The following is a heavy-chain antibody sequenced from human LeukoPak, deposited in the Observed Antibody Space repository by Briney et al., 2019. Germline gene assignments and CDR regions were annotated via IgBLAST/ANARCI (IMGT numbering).Heavy chain of an antibody. CDR3: ARDPYCSIGSCYSDY. CDR2: ISGNGGNT. Sequence: PGGSLRLSCVASGFTFTSYAMDWVRQAPGKGLEFVSGISGNGGNTYYADSVKGRFTISRDNSKNTLYLQMGSLRAEDTAIYYCARDPYCSIGSCYSDYWGQGTLVTVSS. CDR1: GFTFTSYA. V-gene: IGHV3-64*02. D-gene: IGHD2-15*01. J-gene: IGHJ4*02.